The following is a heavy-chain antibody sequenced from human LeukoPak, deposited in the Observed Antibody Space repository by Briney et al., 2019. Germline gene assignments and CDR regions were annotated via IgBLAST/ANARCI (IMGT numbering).Heavy chain of an antibody. V-gene: IGHV3-23*01. CDR1: GFTFSSYA. D-gene: IGHD3-22*01. CDR2: ISGSGAT. J-gene: IGHJ6*02. Sequence: QPGGSLRLSCAASGFTFSSYAMSWVRQAPGKGLEWVSTISGSGATYYADSVKGRFTISRDNSKNTLYLQMNSLRAEDTAVYYCARDQDYYDSSGYYFPSYYYGMDVWGQGTTVTVSS. CDR3: ARDQDYYDSSGYYFPSYYYGMDV.